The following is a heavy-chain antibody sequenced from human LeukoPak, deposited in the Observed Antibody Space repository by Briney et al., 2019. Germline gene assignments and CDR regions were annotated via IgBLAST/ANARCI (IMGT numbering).Heavy chain of an antibody. CDR1: GFTFSSYS. Sequence: PGGSLRLSCAASGFTFSSYSMNWVRQAPGKGLEWVSSISSSSSYIYYADSVKGRFTISRDNAKNSLYLQMNSLRAEDTAVYYCAREVGPARRFDYWGQGTLVAVSS. CDR3: AREVGPARRFDY. J-gene: IGHJ4*02. CDR2: ISSSSSYI. V-gene: IGHV3-21*01.